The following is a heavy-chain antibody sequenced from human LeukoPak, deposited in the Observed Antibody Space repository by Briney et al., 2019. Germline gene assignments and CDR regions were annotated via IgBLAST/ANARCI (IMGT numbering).Heavy chain of an antibody. Sequence: QAGGPLRLSCVASAFTFSSSWVNWVRQAPGKGLEWVANMNKDGSRTSYVASAKGRFTISRDNAKNSLYLQINSLRVEDTAVYYCDYRGEWGQGILVTVSS. V-gene: IGHV3-7*05. CDR2: MNKDGSRT. CDR3: DYRGE. D-gene: IGHD3-10*01. J-gene: IGHJ4*02. CDR1: AFTFSSSW.